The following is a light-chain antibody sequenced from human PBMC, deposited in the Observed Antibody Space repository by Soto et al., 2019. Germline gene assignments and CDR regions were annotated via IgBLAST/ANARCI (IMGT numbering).Light chain of an antibody. CDR3: QQYSIYWNT. J-gene: IGKJ2*01. CDR2: DAS. V-gene: IGKV1-5*01. CDR1: QSIHRW. Sequence: DIQMTQSPSTLSASVGDRVTITCRASQSIHRWLAWYQQKPGKAPKLLIYDASSLQSGVPSRFSGSGSGTEFTLTISSLQPDDFATYYCQQYSIYWNTFGQGTKVDIK.